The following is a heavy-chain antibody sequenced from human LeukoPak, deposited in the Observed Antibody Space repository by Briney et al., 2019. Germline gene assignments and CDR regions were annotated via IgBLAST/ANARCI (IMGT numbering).Heavy chain of an antibody. Sequence: GGSVRHSCAASGFTFSTYWMSWVRQTPGKGLEWVANIRQDGSEKYYVDSVKGRFTISRDNARNSLYLQINSLRAEDTALYYCARDHPLTGTTEVGWLDTWARGTLVTVSS. CDR1: GFTFSTYW. D-gene: IGHD1-7*01. J-gene: IGHJ5*02. V-gene: IGHV3-7*05. CDR2: IRQDGSEK. CDR3: ARDHPLTGTTEVGWLDT.